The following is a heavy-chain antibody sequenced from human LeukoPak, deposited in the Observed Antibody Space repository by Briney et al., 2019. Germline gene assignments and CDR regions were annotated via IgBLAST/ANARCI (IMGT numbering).Heavy chain of an antibody. Sequence: PGGSPRLSCAASGFTFSSIAMTWVRQAPGKGLQWVSAIGSNGADTYYADSVKGRFTISRDNSKNTLYLQMNSLRAEDTAVYFCGEGGGGHYDYWGQGTLVTVSS. CDR2: IGSNGADT. V-gene: IGHV3-23*01. CDR3: GEGGGGHYDY. CDR1: GFTFSSIA. J-gene: IGHJ4*02. D-gene: IGHD2-21*01.